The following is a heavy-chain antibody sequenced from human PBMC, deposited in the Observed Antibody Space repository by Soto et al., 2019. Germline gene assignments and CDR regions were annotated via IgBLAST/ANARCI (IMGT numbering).Heavy chain of an antibody. CDR3: ERHWALGPPPDY. CDR1: GGSISSYY. CDR2: IYYSGST. V-gene: IGHV4-59*08. Sequence: PSETLSLTCTVSGGSISSYYWSLLRQPPGKGLEWIGYIYYSGSTNYNPSLKSRVTISVDTSKNQFSLKLSSVTAADTAVYYCERHWALGPPPDYWGQGTLVTVSS. J-gene: IGHJ4*02. D-gene: IGHD3-16*01.